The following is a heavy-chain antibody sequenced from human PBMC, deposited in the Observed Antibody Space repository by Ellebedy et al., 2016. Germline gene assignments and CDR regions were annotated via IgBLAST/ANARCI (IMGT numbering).Heavy chain of an antibody. CDR3: ARDRWLRFPGWFDP. D-gene: IGHD5-12*01. V-gene: IGHV1-18*01. CDR1: GYTFTSYG. Sequence: ASVKVSCXASGYTFTSYGISWVRQAPGQGLEWMGWISAYNGNTNYAQKLQGRVTMTTDTSTSTAYMELRSLRSDDTAVYYCARDRWLRFPGWFDPWGQGTLVTVSS. J-gene: IGHJ5*02. CDR2: ISAYNGNT.